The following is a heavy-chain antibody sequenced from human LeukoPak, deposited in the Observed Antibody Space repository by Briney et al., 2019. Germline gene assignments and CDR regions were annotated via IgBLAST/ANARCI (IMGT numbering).Heavy chain of an antibody. V-gene: IGHV3-30-3*01. Sequence: GGSLGLSCAASGFTFRNYVIHWVRQAPGKGLEWVAVTSSDLNVKLYADSVKGRFTISKDNSRSTLYLQMNSLRPEDTAIYYCAREGYYGSGSPPSLYFDYWGQGTLVTVSS. CDR2: TSSDLNVK. J-gene: IGHJ4*02. D-gene: IGHD3-10*01. CDR1: GFTFRNYV. CDR3: AREGYYGSGSPPSLYFDY.